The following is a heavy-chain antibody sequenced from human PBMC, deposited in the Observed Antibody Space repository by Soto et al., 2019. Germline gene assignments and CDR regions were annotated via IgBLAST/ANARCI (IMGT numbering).Heavy chain of an antibody. V-gene: IGHV3-48*03. CDR2: ISSSGSII. J-gene: IGHJ5*02. D-gene: IGHD3-22*01. CDR3: ARGVLYYYDSSGYPHWFDP. Sequence: HPGGSLRLSCAASGFTFSSYEMNWVRQAPGKGLEWVSYISSSGSIIYYADSVKGRFTISRDNAKNSLYLQMNSLRAEDTAVYYCARGVLYYYDSSGYPHWFDPWGQGTLVTVS. CDR1: GFTFSSYE.